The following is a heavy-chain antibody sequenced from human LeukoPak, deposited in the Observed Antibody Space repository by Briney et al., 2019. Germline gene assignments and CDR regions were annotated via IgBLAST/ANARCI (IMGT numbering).Heavy chain of an antibody. CDR1: GFTFKTYA. D-gene: IGHD3-22*01. V-gene: IGHV3-49*04. Sequence: PGGSLRLSCAASGFTFKTYAMNWVRQAPGKGLEWVSHIRSKAYGGTTEYATSVKGRFTISRDDSKNIAYLQMSSLKTEDTAVYYCTRGYDSSGWLFDYWGQGTLVTVSS. CDR2: IRSKAYGGTT. CDR3: TRGYDSSGWLFDY. J-gene: IGHJ4*02.